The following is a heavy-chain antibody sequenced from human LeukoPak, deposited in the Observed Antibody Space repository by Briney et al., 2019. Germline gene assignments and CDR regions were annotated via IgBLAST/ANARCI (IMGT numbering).Heavy chain of an antibody. CDR3: ARDEDKPDYGDYVYPFDY. V-gene: IGHV3-30*19. CDR2: ISYDGSNK. J-gene: IGHJ4*02. CDR1: GFTFSSYG. Sequence: PGGSLRLSCAASGFTFSSYGMHWVRQAPGKGLEWVAVISYDGSNKYYADSVKGRFTISRDNSKNTLYLQMNSLRAEDTAVYYCARDEDKPDYGDYVYPFDYWGQGTLVTVSS. D-gene: IGHD4-17*01.